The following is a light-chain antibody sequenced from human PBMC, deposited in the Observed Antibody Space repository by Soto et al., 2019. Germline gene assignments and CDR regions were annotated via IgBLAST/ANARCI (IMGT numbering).Light chain of an antibody. CDR1: SSNIGSNT. Sequence: QSVLTQPPSASGTPGQRVTISCSGSSSNIGSNTVNWYQQLPGTAPKLLIYSNNQRPSGVPDRFSGSKSGTSASLAISGLQSEGEADYYCAAWDDSLTHVVFGGGTKLTVL. J-gene: IGLJ2*01. V-gene: IGLV1-44*01. CDR2: SNN. CDR3: AAWDDSLTHVV.